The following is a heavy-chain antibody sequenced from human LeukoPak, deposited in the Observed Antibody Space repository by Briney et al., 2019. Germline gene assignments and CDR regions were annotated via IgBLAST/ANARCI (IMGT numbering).Heavy chain of an antibody. CDR1: GFTFSSYA. CDR2: ITSSRSTI. V-gene: IGHV3-48*01. J-gene: IGHJ3*02. CDR3: AREYSSSSGRAFDI. Sequence: PGGSLRLSCAASGFTFSSYAMHWVRQAPGKGLEWISYITSSRSTIYYADSVKGRFTISRDNAENSLYLQMNSLRADDTAVYYCAREYSSSSGRAFDIWGQGTMVTVSS. D-gene: IGHD6-6*01.